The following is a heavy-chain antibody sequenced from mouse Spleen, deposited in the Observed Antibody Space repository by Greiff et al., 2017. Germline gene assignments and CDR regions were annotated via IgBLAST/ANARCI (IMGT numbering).Heavy chain of an antibody. V-gene: IGHV5-9-1*01. Sequence: EVMLVESGGGLVKPGGSLKLSCAASGFTFSSYAMSWVRQTPEKRLEWVATISSGGSYTYYPDSVKGRFTISRDNAKNTLYLQMSSLRSEDTAMYYCARHGYYGSSPLDYWGQGTTLTVSS. CDR1: GFTFSSYA. CDR3: ARHGYYGSSPLDY. J-gene: IGHJ2*01. CDR2: ISSGGSYT. D-gene: IGHD1-1*01.